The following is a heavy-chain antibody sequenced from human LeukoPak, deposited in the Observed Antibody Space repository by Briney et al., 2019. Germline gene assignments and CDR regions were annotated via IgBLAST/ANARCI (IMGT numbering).Heavy chain of an antibody. CDR3: ARDSPSRGWPLDN. J-gene: IGHJ4*02. V-gene: IGHV3-66*02. CDR1: GFTVSSNY. D-gene: IGHD6-19*01. CDR2: IYSGGST. Sequence: PGGSLRLSCAASGFTVSSNYMSWVRQAPGKGLEWVSVIYSGGSTYYADSVKGRFTISRDNSKNTLYLQMNSLRAEDTAVYYCARDSPSRGWPLDNWGQGTLVTVSS.